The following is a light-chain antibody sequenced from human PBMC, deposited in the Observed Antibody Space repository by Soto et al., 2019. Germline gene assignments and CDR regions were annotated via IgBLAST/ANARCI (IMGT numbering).Light chain of an antibody. J-gene: IGKJ4*01. CDR3: QQFSSYPLT. Sequence: EIVLTQSPGTLSLSPGERATLSCRASQSIGSTYLAWYQLKPGQAPRLLIFGASSRATGIPDRFSGGGSGTDFTLTISRLEPEDFAVYYCQQFSSYPLTFGGGTKVDIK. CDR2: GAS. CDR1: QSIGSTY. V-gene: IGKV3-20*01.